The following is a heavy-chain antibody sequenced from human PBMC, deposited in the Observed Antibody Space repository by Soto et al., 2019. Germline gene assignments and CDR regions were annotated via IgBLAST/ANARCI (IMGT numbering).Heavy chain of an antibody. CDR3: ARDLTIFGVVINYYFDY. V-gene: IGHV1-3*01. Sequence: GASVKVSCKASGYTFTSYAMHWVRQAPGQRLEWMGWINAGNGNTKYSQKFQGRVTITRDTSASTAYMELSSLRSEDTAVYYCARDLTIFGVVINYYFDYWGQGTLVTVSS. CDR2: INAGNGNT. CDR1: GYTFTSYA. D-gene: IGHD3-3*01. J-gene: IGHJ4*02.